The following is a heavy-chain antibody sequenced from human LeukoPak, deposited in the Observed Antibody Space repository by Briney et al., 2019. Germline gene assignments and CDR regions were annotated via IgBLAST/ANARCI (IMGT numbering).Heavy chain of an antibody. V-gene: IGHV1-69*05. Sequence: SVKVSCKASGGTFSSYAISWVRQAPGQGLEWMGGIIPIFGTANYAQKFQGRVTMTRDTSTSTVYMELSSLRSEDTAVYYCARAGRIAAAGTDLGYWGQGTLVTVSS. CDR2: IIPIFGTA. D-gene: IGHD6-13*01. CDR3: ARAGRIAAAGTDLGY. J-gene: IGHJ4*02. CDR1: GGTFSSYA.